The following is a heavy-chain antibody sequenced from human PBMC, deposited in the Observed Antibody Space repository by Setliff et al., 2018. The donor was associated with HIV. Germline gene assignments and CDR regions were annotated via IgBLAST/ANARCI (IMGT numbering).Heavy chain of an antibody. D-gene: IGHD1-26*01. Sequence: SETLSLTCTVSGPSINIHYWSWIRQSPGKGFEWIGYIYSTGSTNYNPSLKSRVTISVDTSNNQFSLKLSSVTAADTAVYYCARDSGGSPLLDAFDIWGQGTMVTVSS. CDR2: IYSTGST. J-gene: IGHJ3*02. CDR1: GPSINIHY. V-gene: IGHV4-4*08. CDR3: ARDSGGSPLLDAFDI.